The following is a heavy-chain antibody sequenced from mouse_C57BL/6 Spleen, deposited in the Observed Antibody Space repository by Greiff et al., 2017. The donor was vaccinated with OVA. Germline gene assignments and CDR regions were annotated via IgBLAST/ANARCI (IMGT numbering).Heavy chain of an antibody. V-gene: IGHV1-64*01. CDR1: GYTFTSYW. CDR3: ARGGSGYPYTFFAY. D-gene: IGHD3-2*02. Sequence: QVQLKQSGAELVKPGASVKLSCKASGYTFTSYWMHWVKQRPGQGLEWIGMIHPNSGSTNYNEKFKSKATLTVDKSSSTAYMQLSSLTSEDSAVYYCARGGSGYPYTFFAYWGQGTLVTVSA. J-gene: IGHJ3*01. CDR2: IHPNSGST.